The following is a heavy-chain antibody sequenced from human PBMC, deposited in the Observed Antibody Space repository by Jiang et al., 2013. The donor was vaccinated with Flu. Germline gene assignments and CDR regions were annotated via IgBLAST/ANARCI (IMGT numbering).Heavy chain of an antibody. Sequence: QTLSLTCAISGDSVSSNSAAWNWIRQSPSRGLEWLGRTYFRSKWYYHYAVSVKSRITIDPDTSKNQFSLQLSSVTPEDTAVYYCARKDTYGHDSFDIWGQGTMVSVSS. D-gene: IGHD5-18*01. J-gene: IGHJ3*02. CDR1: GDSVSSNSAA. V-gene: IGHV6-1*01. CDR3: ARKDTYGHDSFDI. CDR2: TYFRSKWYY.